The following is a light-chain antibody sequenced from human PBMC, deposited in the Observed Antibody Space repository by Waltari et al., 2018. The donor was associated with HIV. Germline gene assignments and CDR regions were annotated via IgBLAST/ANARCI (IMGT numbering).Light chain of an antibody. J-gene: IGKJ4*01. CDR2: GAS. Sequence: PGERATLSCRASQNVRNDYLAWYQQRLGQAPRLLIYGASSRATGIPDRFSGSGSGTDFTLTISRLEPEDFAVYYCQQYDSSPGTFGGGTKVEIK. CDR3: QQYDSSPGT. V-gene: IGKV3-20*01. CDR1: QNVRNDY.